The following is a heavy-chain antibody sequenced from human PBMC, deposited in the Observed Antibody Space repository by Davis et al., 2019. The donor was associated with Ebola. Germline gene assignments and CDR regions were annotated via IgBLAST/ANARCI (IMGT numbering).Heavy chain of an antibody. CDR1: GGSISSYY. Sequence: SETLSLTCTVSGGSISSYYWSWIRQPPGKGLEWIGEINHSGSTNYNPSLKSRVTISVDTSKNQFSLKLSSVTAADTAVYYCARLDYYDSSGYYYDWFDPWGQGTLVTVSS. J-gene: IGHJ5*02. CDR2: INHSGST. D-gene: IGHD3-22*01. V-gene: IGHV4-34*01. CDR3: ARLDYYDSSGYYYDWFDP.